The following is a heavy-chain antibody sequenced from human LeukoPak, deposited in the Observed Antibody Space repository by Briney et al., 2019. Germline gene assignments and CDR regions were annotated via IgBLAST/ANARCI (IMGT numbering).Heavy chain of an antibody. V-gene: IGHV3-23*01. CDR3: AARSGISPYYIDY. CDR2: ISGNGRST. Sequence: GGSLRLSCAAFGFSFSSYGMSWVRQAPGKGLEWVSGISGNGRSTYYADSVKGRFTISRDSSRNTLYLQMNSLRAEDTALYYCAARSGISPYYIDYWGQGTLVTVSS. D-gene: IGHD1-26*01. CDR1: GFSFSSYG. J-gene: IGHJ4*02.